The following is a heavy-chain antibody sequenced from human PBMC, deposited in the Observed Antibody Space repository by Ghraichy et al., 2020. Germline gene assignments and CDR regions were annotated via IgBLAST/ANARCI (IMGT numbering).Heavy chain of an antibody. J-gene: IGHJ6*02. CDR1: GGSISTSSYY. CDR2: IHYSRST. V-gene: IGHV4-39*01. CDR3: ARHESFYYYCVDV. Sequence: SETLSLTCTVSGGSISTSSYYWGWIRQPPGKGLEWIGRIHYSRSTYYNPSLKSRVTMSLDTSKNQFSLKLSSVAAADTAVYYCARHESFYYYCVDVWGQGTTVTFSS.